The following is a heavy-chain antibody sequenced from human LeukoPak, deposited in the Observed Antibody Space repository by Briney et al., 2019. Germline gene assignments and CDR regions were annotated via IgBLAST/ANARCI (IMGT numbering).Heavy chain of an antibody. CDR2: INHSGST. V-gene: IGHV4-34*01. D-gene: IGHD3-22*01. Sequence: SETLSLTCAVYGGSFSGYYWCWIRQPPGKGLEWIGEINHSGSTNYNPSLKSRVTISVDTSKNQFSLKLSSVTAADTAVYYCASRHYYDSSGYYFDYWGQGTLVTVSS. CDR1: GGSFSGYY. J-gene: IGHJ4*02. CDR3: ASRHYYDSSGYYFDY.